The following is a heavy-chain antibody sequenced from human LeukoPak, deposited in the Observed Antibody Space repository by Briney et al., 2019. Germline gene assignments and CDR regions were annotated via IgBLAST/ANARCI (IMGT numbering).Heavy chain of an antibody. CDR2: ISYDGSNK. J-gene: IGHJ4*02. V-gene: IGHV3-30*18. CDR3: AKDIEEWLVKGGGCFDY. Sequence: AGSLRLSCAASGFIFSNSAMHWVRQAPGKGLEWVAVISYDGSNKYYADSVKGRFTISRDNSKNTLYMQMNSLRAEDTAVYYCAKDIEEWLVKGGGCFDYWGQGTLVTVSS. D-gene: IGHD6-19*01. CDR1: GFIFSNSA.